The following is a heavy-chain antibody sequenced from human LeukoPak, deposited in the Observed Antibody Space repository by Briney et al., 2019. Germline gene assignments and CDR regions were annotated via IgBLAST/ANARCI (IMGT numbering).Heavy chain of an antibody. CDR2: IYSGGRT. D-gene: IGHD6-19*01. CDR3: AKDGYSSGWHDYYYYMDV. CDR1: GFTVSNNY. V-gene: IGHV3-53*01. Sequence: PGGSLRLSCAVSGFTVSNNYMNWVRQAPGKGLEWVSIIYSGGRTYYADSAKGRFTISRDIFKNTVYLQMNSLRAEDTAVYYCAKDGYSSGWHDYYYYMDVWGKGTTVTVSS. J-gene: IGHJ6*03.